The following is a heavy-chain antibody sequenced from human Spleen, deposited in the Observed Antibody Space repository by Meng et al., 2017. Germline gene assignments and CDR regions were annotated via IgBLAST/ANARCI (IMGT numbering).Heavy chain of an antibody. Sequence: ASVKVSCKVSGYTLTELSMHWVRQAPGQGLEWMGRIDPKSDNTHYAQKFQGRVTMTRDTSISTAYMELSGLRSDDTAVYYCARDENISLGKLFGDYWGQGTLVTVSS. D-gene: IGHD2-21*01. CDR1: GYTLTELS. CDR3: ARDENISLGKLFGDY. V-gene: IGHV1-2*06. CDR2: IDPKSDNT. J-gene: IGHJ4*02.